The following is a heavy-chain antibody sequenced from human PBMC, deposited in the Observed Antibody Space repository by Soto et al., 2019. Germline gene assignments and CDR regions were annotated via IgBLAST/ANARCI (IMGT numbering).Heavy chain of an antibody. J-gene: IGHJ3*02. Sequence: QVQLVESGGGVVQPGRSLRLSCAASGFTFSSYGMHWVRQAPGKGLEWVADISYDGSNKYYADSVKGRFTISRDNSKNTLYQQMNSLRAEDTAVYYCAKPPLYYDILTGYPSSDAFDIWGQGTMVTVSS. D-gene: IGHD3-9*01. CDR2: ISYDGSNK. V-gene: IGHV3-30*18. CDR3: AKPPLYYDILTGYPSSDAFDI. CDR1: GFTFSSYG.